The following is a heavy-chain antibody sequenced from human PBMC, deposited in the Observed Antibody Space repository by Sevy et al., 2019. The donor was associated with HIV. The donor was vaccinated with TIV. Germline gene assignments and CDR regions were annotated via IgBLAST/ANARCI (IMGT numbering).Heavy chain of an antibody. J-gene: IGHJ4*02. CDR3: ASTIDYDSSGYYISFDY. Sequence: GGSLRLSCAASGFTFNSYAMGWVRQAPGKGLEWVSGISGSGGSTYYADSVKGRFTISRDNSKNTRYLQMKSLRAEDTAAYYCASTIDYDSSGYYISFDYWGQGILVTVSS. D-gene: IGHD3-22*01. CDR1: GFTFNSYA. V-gene: IGHV3-23*01. CDR2: ISGSGGST.